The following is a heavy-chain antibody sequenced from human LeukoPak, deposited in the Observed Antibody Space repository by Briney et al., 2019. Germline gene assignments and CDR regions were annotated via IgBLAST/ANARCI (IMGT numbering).Heavy chain of an antibody. CDR1: GFTFSDYY. J-gene: IGHJ4*02. D-gene: IGHD1-1*01. Sequence: GGSLRLSCAASGFTFSDYYMSWIRQAPGKGLEWVSYISSSGSTIYYADSVKGRFTISRDNAKNSLYLQMNSLRAEDTALYYCAKGTKPHSSSSPTTLDYWGQGTLVTVSS. CDR3: AKGTKPHSSSSPTTLDY. V-gene: IGHV3-11*01. CDR2: ISSSGSTI.